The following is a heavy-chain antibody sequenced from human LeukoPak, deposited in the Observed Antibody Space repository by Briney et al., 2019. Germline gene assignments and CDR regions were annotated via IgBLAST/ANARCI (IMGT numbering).Heavy chain of an antibody. V-gene: IGHV3-48*02. CDR3: ARASFQRWLQLGGD. CDR1: GFTFSSYW. Sequence: GGSLRLSCAASGFTFSSYWMNWVRQAPGKGLEWVSHISSSSSTIYYADSEKGRFTISRDNAKYSLYLQMNSLRDEDTAVYYCARASFQRWLQLGGDWGQGTLVTVSS. J-gene: IGHJ4*02. CDR2: ISSSSSTI. D-gene: IGHD5-24*01.